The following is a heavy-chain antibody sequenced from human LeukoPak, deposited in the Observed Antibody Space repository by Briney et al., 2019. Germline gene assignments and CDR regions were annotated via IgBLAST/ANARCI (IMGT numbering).Heavy chain of an antibody. Sequence: WASVKVSCKASGYTFTGYYMHWVRQAPGQGLEWMGWINPNSGGTNYAQKFQGWVTMTRDTSISTAYMELSRLRSDDTAVYYCARWSTMVRGVIITWGAFDIWGQGTMVTVSS. CDR2: INPNSGGT. CDR3: ARWSTMVRGVIITWGAFDI. D-gene: IGHD3-10*01. J-gene: IGHJ3*02. V-gene: IGHV1-2*04. CDR1: GYTFTGYY.